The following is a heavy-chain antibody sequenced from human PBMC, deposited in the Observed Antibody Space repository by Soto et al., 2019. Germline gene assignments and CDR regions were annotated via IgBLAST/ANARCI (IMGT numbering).Heavy chain of an antibody. Sequence: PGGSLRLSCAASGFTFSSYSMNWVRQAPGKGLEWVSSISSSSSYIYYADSVKGRFTISGDNAKNSLYLQMNSLRAEDTAVYYCARFREAFVPAAIRNYYGMDVWGQGTTVTVSS. CDR2: ISSSSSYI. CDR3: ARFREAFVPAAIRNYYGMDV. D-gene: IGHD2-2*01. V-gene: IGHV3-21*01. CDR1: GFTFSSYS. J-gene: IGHJ6*02.